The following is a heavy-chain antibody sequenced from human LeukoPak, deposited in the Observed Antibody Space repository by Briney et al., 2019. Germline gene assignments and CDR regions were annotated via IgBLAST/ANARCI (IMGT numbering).Heavy chain of an antibody. CDR3: ARQPGFGEFYYMDV. J-gene: IGHJ6*03. Sequence: GESLQISRKGSGYSFTSYWIGWVRQLPRKGLEWMGSIYLGDSGTRYSPYFQGRVTISADKNINTDYLQWSSLKASDTDMYYCARQPGFGEFYYMDVWGKGTTVTISS. V-gene: IGHV5-51*01. D-gene: IGHD3-10*01. CDR2: IYLGDSGT. CDR1: GYSFTSYW.